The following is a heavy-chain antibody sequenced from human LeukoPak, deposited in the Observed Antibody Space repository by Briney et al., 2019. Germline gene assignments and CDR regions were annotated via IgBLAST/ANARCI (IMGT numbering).Heavy chain of an antibody. CDR3: ARQMSGRPYYYDSSGYYLGAFDI. CDR2: IYYSGST. V-gene: IGHV4-34*01. CDR1: GGSFSGYY. Sequence: SETLSLTCAVYGGSFSGYYWSWIRQPPGKGLEWIGSIYYSGSTYYNPSLKSRVTISVDTSKNQFSLKLSSVTAADTAAYYCARQMSGRPYYYDSSGYYLGAFDIWGQGTMVTVSS. J-gene: IGHJ3*02. D-gene: IGHD3-22*01.